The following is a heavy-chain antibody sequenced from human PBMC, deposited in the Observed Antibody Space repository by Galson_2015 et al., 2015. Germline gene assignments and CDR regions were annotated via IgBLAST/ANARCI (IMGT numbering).Heavy chain of an antibody. V-gene: IGHV4-34*01. J-gene: IGHJ4*02. Sequence: SETLSLTCAVYGGSFSGYYWSWIRQPPGKGLEWIGEINHSGSTNYNPSLKSRVTISVDTSKNQFSLKLSSVTAADTAVYYCARSIMVRGERDYWGQGTLVTVSS. CDR1: GGSFSGYY. CDR2: INHSGST. D-gene: IGHD3-10*01. CDR3: ARSIMVRGERDY.